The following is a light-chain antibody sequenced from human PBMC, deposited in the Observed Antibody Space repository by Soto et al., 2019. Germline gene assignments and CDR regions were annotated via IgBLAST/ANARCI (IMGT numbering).Light chain of an antibody. CDR3: QQRSDWPRGIT. Sequence: ETLLTQSPATLSLSPGERATLSCRASQSVSSSLAWYQQKPGQAPRLLIYDASNRATGIPARFSGSGSGTDFTLTISSLEPEDFAVYYCQQRSDWPRGITFGGGTKVEIK. V-gene: IGKV3-11*01. J-gene: IGKJ4*01. CDR1: QSVSSS. CDR2: DAS.